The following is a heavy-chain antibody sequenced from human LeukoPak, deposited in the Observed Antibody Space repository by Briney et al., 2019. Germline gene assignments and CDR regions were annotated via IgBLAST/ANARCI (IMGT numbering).Heavy chain of an antibody. J-gene: IGHJ4*02. V-gene: IGHV4-39*07. D-gene: IGHD4-11*01. Sequence: SETLSLTCTVSGGSISTSSYYWSWIRQSPGKGPEWIGEIHHDGSTNYNPSLMSRVTISVDTSKNQFSLDLTSVTAADAAVYYCARLIRDYRQYYSDFWGQGTLVTVSS. CDR1: GGSISTSSYY. CDR3: ARLIRDYRQYYSDF. CDR2: IHHDGST.